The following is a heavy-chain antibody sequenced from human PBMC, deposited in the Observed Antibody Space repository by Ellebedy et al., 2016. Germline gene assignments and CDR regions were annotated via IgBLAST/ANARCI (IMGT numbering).Heavy chain of an antibody. CDR1: GFTFSSYA. CDR2: ISGSGGST. J-gene: IGHJ4*02. Sequence: GGSLRLSCAASGFTFSSYAMSWVRQAPGKGLEWVSAISGSGGSTYYADSVKGRFAISRDNSKNTLYLQMNSLRAEDTAVYYCAKDRDEAVAGLDYWGQGTLVTVSS. D-gene: IGHD6-19*01. V-gene: IGHV3-23*01. CDR3: AKDRDEAVAGLDY.